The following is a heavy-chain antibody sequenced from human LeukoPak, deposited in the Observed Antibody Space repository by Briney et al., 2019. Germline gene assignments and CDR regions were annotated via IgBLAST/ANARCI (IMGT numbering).Heavy chain of an antibody. Sequence: GGSLRLSCAASGFTFSSYSMNWVRQAPGEGLEWVSYISSSSSTIYYADSVKGRFTISRDNAKNSLYLQMNSLRAEDTAVYYCALGGDNWFDPWGQGTLVTVSS. CDR3: ALGGDNWFDP. J-gene: IGHJ5*02. CDR2: ISSSSSTI. V-gene: IGHV3-48*01. D-gene: IGHD3-16*01. CDR1: GFTFSSYS.